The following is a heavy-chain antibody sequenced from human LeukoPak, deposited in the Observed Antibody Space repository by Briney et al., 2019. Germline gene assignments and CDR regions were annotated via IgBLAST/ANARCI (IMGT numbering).Heavy chain of an antibody. CDR2: ISSSGSTK. Sequence: SGGSLRLSCAASGFTFSDYQMSWIRQAPGKGLEWVSYISSSGSTKYYADSVKGRFTISRDNAKNSLYLQMNSLRAEDTAVYYCARRGSGWYHFDYWGQGTLVTVSS. V-gene: IGHV3-11*01. CDR3: ARRGSGWYHFDY. J-gene: IGHJ4*02. CDR1: GFTFSDYQ. D-gene: IGHD6-19*01.